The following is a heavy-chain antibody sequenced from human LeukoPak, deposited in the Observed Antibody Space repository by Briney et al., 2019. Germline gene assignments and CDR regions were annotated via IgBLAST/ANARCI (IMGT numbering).Heavy chain of an antibody. V-gene: IGHV3-30*04. CDR3: ARLWGPYDVFYM. CDR1: GFTFSTYA. D-gene: IGHD3-16*01. J-gene: IGHJ3*02. CDR2: ISFDGVNT. Sequence: GGSLRLSCAASGFTFSTYAIRWVRQAPGKGLEWVAVISFDGVNTFYADSVKGRFTLSRDPTKHSLYMQINSLTAEDTAVSYCARLWGPYDVFYMWGEGKRVTASS.